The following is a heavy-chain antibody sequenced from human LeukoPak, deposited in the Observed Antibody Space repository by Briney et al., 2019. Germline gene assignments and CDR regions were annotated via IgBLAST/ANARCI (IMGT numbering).Heavy chain of an antibody. CDR2: MYNSGSA. CDR1: GGSISSYY. Sequence: SETLSLTCTVSGGSISSYYWSWIRQPPGKGLECIGYMYNSGSANYNPSLKSRVTISVDTSENQFSLKLSSVTAADTAVYYCAREGSSGPLDYWGQRTLVTVSS. J-gene: IGHJ4*02. V-gene: IGHV4-59*01. D-gene: IGHD6-19*01. CDR3: AREGSSGPLDY.